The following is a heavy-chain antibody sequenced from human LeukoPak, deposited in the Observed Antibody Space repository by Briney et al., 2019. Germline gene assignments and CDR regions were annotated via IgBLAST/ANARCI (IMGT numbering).Heavy chain of an antibody. CDR2: MNPNSGNT. J-gene: IGHJ4*02. CDR3: ARRYRVLEWLLGRMTRYYFDY. CDR1: GYTFTSYD. V-gene: IGHV1-8*01. Sequence: ASVKVSCEASGYTFTSYDISWVRQATGQGLEWMGWMNPNSGNTGYVQRFQGGVTMSRGTSISTAYMGLCSLRSEDTAVYYCARRYRVLEWLLGRMTRYYFDYWGQGTLVTVSS. D-gene: IGHD3-3*01.